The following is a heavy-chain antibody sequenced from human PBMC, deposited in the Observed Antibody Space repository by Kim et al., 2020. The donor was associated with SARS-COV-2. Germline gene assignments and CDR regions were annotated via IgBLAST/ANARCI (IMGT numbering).Heavy chain of an antibody. J-gene: IGHJ3*02. CDR3: VWVPAANDAFDI. Sequence: GGSLRLSCAASGFRFSDYSMSWVRQAPGKGLEWAANIKQDGSEKYYVDSVKGRFTISRDNAKNSLYLQMNSLRAEDTAMYYCVWVPAANDAFDIWGQGTMVTVSS. D-gene: IGHD2-2*01. CDR1: GFRFSDYS. V-gene: IGHV3-7*01. CDR2: IKQDGSEK.